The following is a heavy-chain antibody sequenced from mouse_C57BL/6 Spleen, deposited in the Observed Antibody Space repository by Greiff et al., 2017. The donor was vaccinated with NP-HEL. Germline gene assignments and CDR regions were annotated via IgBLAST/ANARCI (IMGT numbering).Heavy chain of an antibody. Sequence: QVQLKESGAELVRPGASVTLSCKASGYTFTDYEMHWVKQTPVHGLEWIGAIDPETGGTAYNQKFKGKAILTADKSSSTAYMELRSLTSEDSAVYYCTKVLPTVLYYYAMDYWGQGTSVTVSS. CDR2: IDPETGGT. J-gene: IGHJ4*01. CDR3: TKVLPTVLYYYAMDY. V-gene: IGHV1-15*01. D-gene: IGHD1-1*01. CDR1: GYTFTDYE.